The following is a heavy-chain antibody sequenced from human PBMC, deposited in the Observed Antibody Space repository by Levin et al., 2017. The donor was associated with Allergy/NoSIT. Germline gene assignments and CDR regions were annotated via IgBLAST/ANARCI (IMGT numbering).Heavy chain of an antibody. D-gene: IGHD3-9*01. J-gene: IGHJ4*02. CDR1: GYTFTSYY. Sequence: EASVKVSCKASGYTFTSYYMHWVRQAPGQGLEWMGIINPSGGSTSYAQKFQGRVTMTRDTSTSTVYMELSSLRSEDTAVYYCARAMGSRRGEVLRYFDWLSRPVDYWGQGTLVTVSS. V-gene: IGHV1-46*01. CDR2: INPSGGST. CDR3: ARAMGSRRGEVLRYFDWLSRPVDY.